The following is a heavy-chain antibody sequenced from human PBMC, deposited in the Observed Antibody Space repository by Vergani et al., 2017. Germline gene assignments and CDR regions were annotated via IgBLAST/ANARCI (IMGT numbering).Heavy chain of an antibody. CDR2: IIPIFGTA. V-gene: IGHV1-69*01. Sequence: QVQLVQSGAEVKKPGASVKVSCKASGYTFTSYYMHWVRQAPGQGLEWMGGIIPIFGTANYAQKFQGRVTITADESTSTAYMELSSLRSEDTAVYYCARVSNYGGNHAFDIWGQGTMVTVSS. CDR1: GYTFTSYY. D-gene: IGHD4-23*01. CDR3: ARVSNYGGNHAFDI. J-gene: IGHJ3*02.